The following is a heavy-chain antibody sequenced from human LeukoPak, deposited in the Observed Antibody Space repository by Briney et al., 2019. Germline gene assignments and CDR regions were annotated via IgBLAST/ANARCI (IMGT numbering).Heavy chain of an antibody. CDR1: GGSISSYY. Sequence: SQTLSLTCTVSGGSISSYYWSWIRQPPGKGLEWIGYIYYSGSTNYDPSLKSRVTISVDTSKNQFSLKLSSVTAADTAVYYCAREGPQGSSSQTFDYWGQGTLVTVSS. CDR2: IYYSGST. V-gene: IGHV4-59*01. CDR3: AREGPQGSSSQTFDY. J-gene: IGHJ4*02. D-gene: IGHD6-6*01.